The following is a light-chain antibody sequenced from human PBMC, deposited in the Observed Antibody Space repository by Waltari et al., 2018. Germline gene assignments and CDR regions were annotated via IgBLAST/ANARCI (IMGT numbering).Light chain of an antibody. CDR1: QSITNW. V-gene: IGKV1-5*03. J-gene: IGKJ1*01. Sequence: DIQMTQYPSTLSASVGDRVTITCRASQSITNWLAWYQQKPEKAPKLLIYKASNLESGVPSRFSGSGSGTEFTLTISSLQPDDFATYYCQQYDNYWTFGQGTKVEIK. CDR3: QQYDNYWT. CDR2: KAS.